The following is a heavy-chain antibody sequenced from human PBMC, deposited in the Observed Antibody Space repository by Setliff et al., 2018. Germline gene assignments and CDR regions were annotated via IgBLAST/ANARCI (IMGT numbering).Heavy chain of an antibody. CDR1: GGSISSYY. D-gene: IGHD4-4*01. CDR2: IYYSGST. CDR3: ARGAYIGLDY. Sequence: SETLSLTCTVSGGSISSYYWSWIRQPPGKGLEWIGYIYYSGSTNYNPSLKSRVTISVDTSKNQFSLKLSSVTAADTAVYYCARGAYIGLDYWGQGTLVTVSS. J-gene: IGHJ4*02. V-gene: IGHV4-59*01.